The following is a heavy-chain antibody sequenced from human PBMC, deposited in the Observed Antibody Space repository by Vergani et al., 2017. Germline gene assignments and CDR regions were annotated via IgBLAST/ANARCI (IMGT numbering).Heavy chain of an antibody. CDR1: GFTVSSNY. CDR2: IYSGGST. Sequence: EVQLLESGGGLVQPGGSLRLSCAASGFTVSSNYMSWVRQAPGKGLEWVSVIYSGGSTYYADSVKGRFTISRDNSKNTLYLQMNSLRAEDTAVYYCARLDIAVAGVDYWGQGTLVTVSS. J-gene: IGHJ4*02. V-gene: IGHV3-53*01. D-gene: IGHD6-19*01. CDR3: ARLDIAVAGVDY.